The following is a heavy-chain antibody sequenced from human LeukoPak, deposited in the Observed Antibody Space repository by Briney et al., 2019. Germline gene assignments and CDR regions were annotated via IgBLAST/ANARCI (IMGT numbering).Heavy chain of an antibody. V-gene: IGHV3-23*01. J-gene: IGHJ6*03. CDR2: ISGSGGST. CDR1: GFTFSSYA. CDR3: ARVRCSGGSCPYYYYYYYMDV. Sequence: GGSLRLSCPASGFTFSSYAMSWVPQAPGKGLEWVSTISGSGGSTYYADSVKGRFTIARDNAKNSLYLQMNSLRAEDTALYYCARVRCSGGSCPYYYYYYYMDVWGKGTTVTVSS. D-gene: IGHD2-15*01.